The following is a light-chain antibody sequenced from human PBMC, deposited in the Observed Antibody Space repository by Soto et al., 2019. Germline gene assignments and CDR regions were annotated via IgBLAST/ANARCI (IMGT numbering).Light chain of an antibody. CDR3: QQSYSNPLN. J-gene: IGKJ4*01. CDR1: QKIGVY. V-gene: IGKV1-39*01. CDR2: AAS. Sequence: DIEMTQSPSSLSASVGDRVTITCRASQKIGVYLNWYQQNQGKAPKLLIFAASSLQSRVPSRFSGSGSGTEFTLTISTLQPEDFAIYYCQQSYSNPLNFGGGTKVDIK.